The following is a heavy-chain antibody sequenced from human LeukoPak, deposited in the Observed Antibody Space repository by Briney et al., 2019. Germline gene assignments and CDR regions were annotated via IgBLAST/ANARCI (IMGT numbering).Heavy chain of an antibody. D-gene: IGHD4-17*01. CDR3: ARETTVTSQPFDY. V-gene: IGHV1-18*01. Sequence: ASVKVSCKASGYTYTSYGIIWLRQAPRQGLEWMGWISAYNGNTNYAQKFQGRVTMTTDTSTSTASMELRSLRSDDTAVYYCARETTVTSQPFDYWGQGTLVTVSS. J-gene: IGHJ4*02. CDR2: ISAYNGNT. CDR1: GYTYTSYG.